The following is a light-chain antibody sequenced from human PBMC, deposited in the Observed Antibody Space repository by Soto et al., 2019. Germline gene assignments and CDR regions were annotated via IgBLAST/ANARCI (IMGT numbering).Light chain of an antibody. Sequence: QSVLTQPASVSGSPGQSITISCTGTSSDVGGYNYVSWYQHHPGKAPKLMIFDVSNRPSGVYNRFSGSKSVNTASLTSSGLQPEDEADYYCSAYTTSNTRQIVFGTGTKVTVL. CDR1: SSDVGGYNY. J-gene: IGLJ1*01. CDR2: DVS. V-gene: IGLV2-14*03. CDR3: SAYTTSNTRQIV.